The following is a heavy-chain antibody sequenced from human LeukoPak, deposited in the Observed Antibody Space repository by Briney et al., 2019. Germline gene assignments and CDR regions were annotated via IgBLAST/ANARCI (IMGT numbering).Heavy chain of an antibody. J-gene: IGHJ4*02. CDR1: GFTFSNYT. V-gene: IGHV3-30-3*01. D-gene: IGHD3-3*01. CDR2: ISYDGINK. Sequence: PGRSLRLSCVASGFTFSNYTMHWVRQAPGKGLEWVAIISYDGINKYYADSVKGRFTISRDNSKNTLFLQMNSLRAEDTAVYYCARDSDVRRFDYWGQGTLVTVSS. CDR3: ARDSDVRRFDY.